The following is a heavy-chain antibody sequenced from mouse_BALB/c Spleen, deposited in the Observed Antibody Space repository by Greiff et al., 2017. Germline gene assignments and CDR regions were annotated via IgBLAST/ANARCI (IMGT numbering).Heavy chain of an antibody. D-gene: IGHD1-1*01. Sequence: EVKLMESGGGLVKPGGSLKLSCAASGFTFSSYTMSWVRQTPEKRLEWVATISSGGGNTYYPDSVKGRFTISRDNAKNNLYLQMSSLRSEDTALYYCARSYGSSYWYFDVWGAGTTVTVSS. J-gene: IGHJ1*01. V-gene: IGHV5-9*03. CDR1: GFTFSSYT. CDR3: ARSYGSSYWYFDV. CDR2: ISSGGGNT.